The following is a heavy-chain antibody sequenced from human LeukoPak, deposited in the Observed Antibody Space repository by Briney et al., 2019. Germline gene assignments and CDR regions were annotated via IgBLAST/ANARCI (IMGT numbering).Heavy chain of an antibody. CDR1: GFIVSSNY. J-gene: IGHJ4*02. Sequence: GGSLRLSCAASGFIVSSNYMSWVRQAPGKGLEWVSVIYTGGGTYYADSVKGRFTISRDNSKNTVFLQMNSLRAEDTAVYYCAGGRSERGNYLFDYWGQGTLVTVSS. V-gene: IGHV3-66*01. CDR2: IYTGGGT. D-gene: IGHD1-7*01. CDR3: AGGRSERGNYLFDY.